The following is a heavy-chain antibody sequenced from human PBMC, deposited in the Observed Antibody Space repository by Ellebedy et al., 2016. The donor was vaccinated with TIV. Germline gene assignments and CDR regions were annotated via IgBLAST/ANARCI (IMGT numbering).Heavy chain of an antibody. J-gene: IGHJ6*02. D-gene: IGHD3-16*01. Sequence: GSLRLSCTVSGGSISSYYWSWIRQPPGKGLEWIGYIYYSGSTNYNPSLKSRVTISVDTSKNQFSLKLSSVTAADTAVYYCARGSGEVRRWLGTLNYYGMDVWGQGTTVTVSS. CDR1: GGSISSYY. CDR3: ARGSGEVRRWLGTLNYYGMDV. V-gene: IGHV4-59*12. CDR2: IYYSGST.